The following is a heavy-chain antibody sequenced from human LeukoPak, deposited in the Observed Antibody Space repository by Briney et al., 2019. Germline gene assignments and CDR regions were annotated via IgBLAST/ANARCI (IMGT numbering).Heavy chain of an antibody. V-gene: IGHV3-30*18. Sequence: GRSLRLSCAASGFTFSSYGIHWVRQAPGKGLEWVAIISYDGSNKYYADSVKGRFTISRDNSKNTLYLQMNSLRAEDTAMYYCAKDGIVVSYFDYWGQGTLVTVSS. D-gene: IGHD3-22*01. J-gene: IGHJ4*02. CDR1: GFTFSSYG. CDR3: AKDGIVVSYFDY. CDR2: ISYDGSNK.